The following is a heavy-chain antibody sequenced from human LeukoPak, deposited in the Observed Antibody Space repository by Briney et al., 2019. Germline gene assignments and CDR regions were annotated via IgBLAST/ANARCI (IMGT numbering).Heavy chain of an antibody. D-gene: IGHD3-10*01. CDR3: ARAVGGDGSGSL. CDR2: IYYRVTS. Sequence: PSETLSLTCTVSGDSISTYYWSWIRQPPGKGLEWIGYIYYRVTSDYNPSLKSRVTMSVDMSTRQISLKLSSVTAADTAVYYCARAVGGDGSGSLWGPGTLVTASS. CDR1: GDSISTYY. J-gene: IGHJ4*02. V-gene: IGHV4-59*01.